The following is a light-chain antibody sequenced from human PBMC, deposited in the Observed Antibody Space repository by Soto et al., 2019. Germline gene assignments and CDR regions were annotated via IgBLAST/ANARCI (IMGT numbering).Light chain of an antibody. CDR3: QQRSNWPYT. J-gene: IGKJ2*01. Sequence: EIVLTQSPATLSLSPGQRATLSCRASQSVRSYIFWYQQKPGRPPRLLIYDASNRAPGIPARFSGSASATDVSLTISGLEPEDFAVYYCQQRSNWPYTFGQGTTLEI. CDR2: DAS. CDR1: QSVRSY. V-gene: IGKV3-11*01.